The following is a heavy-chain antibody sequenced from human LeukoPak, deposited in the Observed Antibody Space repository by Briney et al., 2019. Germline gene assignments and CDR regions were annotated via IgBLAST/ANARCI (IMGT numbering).Heavy chain of an antibody. CDR2: INPNSGGT. D-gene: IGHD1-26*01. V-gene: IGHV1-2*06. J-gene: IGHJ4*02. CDR1: GYTFTGYY. Sequence: EASVKVSCKASGYTFTGYYMHWVRQAPGQGLEWMGRINPNSGGTNYAQKFQGRVTMTRDTSISTAYMELSRLRSDDTAVYHCARLVGATTTGDYWGQGTLVTASS. CDR3: ARLVGATTTGDY.